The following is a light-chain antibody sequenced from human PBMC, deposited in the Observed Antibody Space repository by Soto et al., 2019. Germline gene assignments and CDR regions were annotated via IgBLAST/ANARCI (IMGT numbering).Light chain of an antibody. CDR3: QQSYNTPPEWT. CDR2: AAS. CDR1: QSISSY. V-gene: IGKV1-39*01. Sequence: DIQMTQSPSSLSASVGDRVTITCRASQSISSYLNWYQQKPGKAPKLLIYAASSLQSGVPSRFSGSGSGTDFTLTISSLQPEDFATYDCQQSYNTPPEWTFGRGPKVEIK. J-gene: IGKJ1*01.